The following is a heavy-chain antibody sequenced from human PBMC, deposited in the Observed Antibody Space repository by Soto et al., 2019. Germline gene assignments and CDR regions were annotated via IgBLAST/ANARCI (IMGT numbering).Heavy chain of an antibody. J-gene: IGHJ4*02. V-gene: IGHV4-61*08. Sequence: SETLSLTCAVSGGSLSSGGYSWSWIRQPPGKGLEWIGYIYYSGSTNYNPSLKSRVTISVDTSKNQFSLKLSSVTAADTAAYYCARPDGRYWGQGTLDTVSS. CDR3: ARPDGRY. CDR2: IYYSGST. CDR1: GGSLSSGGYS.